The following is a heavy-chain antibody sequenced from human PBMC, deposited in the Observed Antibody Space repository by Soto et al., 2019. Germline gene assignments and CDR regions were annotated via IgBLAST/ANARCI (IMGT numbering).Heavy chain of an antibody. Sequence: PGGSLRLSCVGSGFTFSNYSINWVRQPPGKGLEWVSSISSRSDIYYADSVKGRFTISRDNAKNSVSLQMNSLRAEDTAVYYCAREYTAWPLAYGLDVWGQGTTVTVSS. D-gene: IGHD2-2*02. V-gene: IGHV3-21*01. CDR1: GFTFSNYS. CDR2: ISSRSDI. CDR3: AREYTAWPLAYGLDV. J-gene: IGHJ6*02.